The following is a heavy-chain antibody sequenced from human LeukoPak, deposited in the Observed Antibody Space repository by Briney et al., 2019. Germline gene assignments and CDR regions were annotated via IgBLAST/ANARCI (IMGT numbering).Heavy chain of an antibody. Sequence: QTGGSLRLSCAASGFTSVTYAIDWVRQTPGKGLEWVSGISAKGTKTFYADSVKGRFTISRDNSKNTVYLQMNGLRAEDTAVYYCEKQSNDFWGGRSVPPGYGLDVWGQATTVIVSS. J-gene: IGHJ6*01. D-gene: IGHD3-3*01. CDR2: ISAKGTKT. V-gene: IGHV3-23*01. CDR1: GFTSVTYA. CDR3: EKQSNDFWGGRSVPPGYGLDV.